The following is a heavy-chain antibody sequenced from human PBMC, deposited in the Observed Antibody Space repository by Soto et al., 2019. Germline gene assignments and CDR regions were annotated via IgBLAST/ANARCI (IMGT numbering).Heavy chain of an antibody. CDR3: EKESTDYGSGLGY. CDR2: ISGSGGST. CDR1: GFTFSSYA. J-gene: IGHJ4*02. D-gene: IGHD3-10*01. V-gene: IGHV3-23*01. Sequence: EVQLLESGGGLVQPGGSLRLSCAASGFTFSSYAMSWVRQAPGKGLEWVSAISGSGGSTYYADSVKGRFTISRDNSKKTLYLQMNSLRAEDTAVDYCEKESTDYGSGLGYWGQGTLVTVCS.